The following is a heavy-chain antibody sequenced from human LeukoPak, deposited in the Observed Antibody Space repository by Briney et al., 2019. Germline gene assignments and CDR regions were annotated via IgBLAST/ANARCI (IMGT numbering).Heavy chain of an antibody. Sequence: PGRSLRLSCAASGFTFSSYAMHWVRQAPGKGLEWVAAISFDGSNEYYADSVKGRFTISRGNSKNTLYLQMNSLRAEDMAVYYCVKRWTGTTIGQQDYWGQGTLVTVSS. CDR1: GFTFSSYA. V-gene: IGHV3-30*04. J-gene: IGHJ4*02. D-gene: IGHD1-1*01. CDR3: VKRWTGTTIGQQDY. CDR2: ISFDGSNE.